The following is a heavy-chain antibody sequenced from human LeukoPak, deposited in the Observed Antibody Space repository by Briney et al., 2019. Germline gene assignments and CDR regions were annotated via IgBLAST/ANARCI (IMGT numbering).Heavy chain of an antibody. J-gene: IGHJ5*02. CDR2: ISSSGSLI. V-gene: IGHV3-48*02. CDR1: GLTFSTYG. Sequence: GGSLRLSCAPSGLTFSTYGMNCVRQAPGKGLEWISYISSSGSLIYYADSVKGRFTISRDNSKNSRYLPMISLRDEDTAVYYCARVVPGYRYDNWFDPWGQGTLVTVSS. CDR3: ARVVPGYRYDNWFDP. D-gene: IGHD5-18*01.